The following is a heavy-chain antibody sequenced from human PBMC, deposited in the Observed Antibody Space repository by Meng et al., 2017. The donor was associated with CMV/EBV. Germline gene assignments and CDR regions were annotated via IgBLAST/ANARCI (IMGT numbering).Heavy chain of an antibody. CDR3: VKPSRYCTSSTTCYEIWFDP. D-gene: IGHD2-2*01. CDR2: ISSTSSAT. CDR1: GFNFNTYS. J-gene: IGHJ5*02. V-gene: IGHV3-48*04. Sequence: GESLKISCGVSGFNFNTYSMNWVRQAPGKGLEWVAHISSTSSATYYADSVKGRFTISRDNAQNSLFLQMNSLRAEDTAVYYCVKPSRYCTSSTTCYEIWFDPWGQGTLVTVSS.